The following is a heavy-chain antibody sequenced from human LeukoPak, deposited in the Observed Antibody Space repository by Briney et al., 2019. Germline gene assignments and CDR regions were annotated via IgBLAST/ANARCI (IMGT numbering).Heavy chain of an antibody. Sequence: SETLSLTCTVSGRSISSSSYYWGWIRQAPVKGLEWIGRIYYSGSTYYNRSLKGRVTISIDTSKNQFSLKLSSLTAADTAVYYCARLGYGDCPALAFDIWGKGTMVTVSS. D-gene: IGHD4-17*01. V-gene: IGHV4-39*01. J-gene: IGHJ3*02. CDR2: IYYSGST. CDR3: ARLGYGDCPALAFDI. CDR1: GRSISSSSYY.